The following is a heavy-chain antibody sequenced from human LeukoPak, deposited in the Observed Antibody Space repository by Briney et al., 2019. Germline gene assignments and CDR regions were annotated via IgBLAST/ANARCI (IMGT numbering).Heavy chain of an antibody. CDR1: GFTFSSYA. V-gene: IGHV3-30-3*01. Sequence: GGSLRLSCAASGFTFSSYAMHWVRQAPGKGLEWVAVISYDGSNKYYADSVKGRFTISKDNSKNTLYLQMNSLRAEDTAVYYCARIRTPAAVGAFDIWGQGTMVTVSS. CDR3: ARIRTPAAVGAFDI. J-gene: IGHJ3*02. CDR2: ISYDGSNK. D-gene: IGHD6-13*01.